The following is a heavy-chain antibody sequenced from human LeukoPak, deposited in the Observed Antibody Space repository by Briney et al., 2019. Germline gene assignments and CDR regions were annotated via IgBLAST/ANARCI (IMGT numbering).Heavy chain of an antibody. CDR1: GFTFSSYS. J-gene: IGHJ4*02. D-gene: IGHD5-18*01. CDR3: ARDLFGSSYGYRGDFDY. Sequence: GGSLRLPCAASGFTFSSYSMNWVRQAPGKGLEWVSSISSSSSYIYYADSVKGRFTISRDNAKNSLYLQMNSLRAEDTAVYYCARDLFGSSYGYRGDFDYWGQGTLVTVSS. CDR2: ISSSSSYI. V-gene: IGHV3-21*01.